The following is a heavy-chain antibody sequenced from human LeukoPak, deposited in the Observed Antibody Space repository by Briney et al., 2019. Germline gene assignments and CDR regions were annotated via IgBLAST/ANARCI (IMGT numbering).Heavy chain of an antibody. CDR1: GYTLTELS. CDR3: AREPPESYYFDY. V-gene: IGHV1-46*01. Sequence: ASVKVSCKVSGYTLTELSMHWVRQAPGQGLEWMGIIKVSGGRTEYAQKFQGRVTMTRDMSTSTVYMELNNLRSEDTAVYYCAREPPESYYFDYWGQGTLVTVSS. J-gene: IGHJ4*02. CDR2: IKVSGGRT.